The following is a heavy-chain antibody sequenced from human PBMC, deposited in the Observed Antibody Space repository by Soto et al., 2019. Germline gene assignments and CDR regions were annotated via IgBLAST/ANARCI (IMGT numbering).Heavy chain of an antibody. CDR2: IIPIFGTA. D-gene: IGHD3-3*01. CDR1: GGTFSSYA. V-gene: IGHV1-69*01. Sequence: QVQLVQSGAEVKKPGSSVKVSCKASGGTFSSYAISWVRQAPGQGLEWMGGIIPIFGTANYAQKFQGRVTITADESTSTAYMELSSLRSEYTAVYYSARTTYDFWSGHTRPIFDPWGQGTLVTVSS. CDR3: ARTTYDFWSGHTRPIFDP. J-gene: IGHJ5*02.